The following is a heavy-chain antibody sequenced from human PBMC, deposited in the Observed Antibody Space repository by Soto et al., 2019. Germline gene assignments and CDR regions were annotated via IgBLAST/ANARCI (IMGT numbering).Heavy chain of an antibody. J-gene: IGHJ6*03. CDR3: ATRITGTRPRYYYYYMDV. D-gene: IGHD1-20*01. Sequence: EVQLVESGGGLVQPGGSLRLSCAASGFTFSSYWMSWVRQAPGKGLEWVANIKQDGSEKYYVDSVKGRFTISRDNAKNSLYLQMNSLRAEDTAVYYYATRITGTRPRYYYYYMDVWGKGTTVTVSS. CDR1: GFTFSSYW. V-gene: IGHV3-7*01. CDR2: IKQDGSEK.